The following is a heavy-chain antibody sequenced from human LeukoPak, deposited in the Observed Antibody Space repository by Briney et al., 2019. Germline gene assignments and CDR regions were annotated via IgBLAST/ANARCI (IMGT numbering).Heavy chain of an antibody. J-gene: IGHJ4*02. CDR1: GFTFSSFW. CDR3: ARGSGDSSGWTSYLGAWFDY. CDR2: INSDGRST. V-gene: IGHV3-74*01. Sequence: GGSLRLSCAASGFTFSSFWMHWVRQAPGKGLVWVSRINSDGRSTNYADSVKGRFTISRDNAKNALYLQMNSLRAEDTAVYYCARGSGDSSGWTSYLGAWFDYWGQGTLVTVSS. D-gene: IGHD6-19*01.